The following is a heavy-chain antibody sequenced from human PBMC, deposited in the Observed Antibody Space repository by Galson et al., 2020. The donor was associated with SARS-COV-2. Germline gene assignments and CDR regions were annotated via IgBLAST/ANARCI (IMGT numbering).Heavy chain of an antibody. V-gene: IGHV1-3*01. J-gene: IGHJ3*02. D-gene: IGHD5-18*01. CDR2: INAGNGNT. CDR1: GYTFTSYA. CDR3: ATRYGGFDAFDI. Sequence: VKVSCKASGYTFTSYAMHWVRQAPGQRLEWMGWINAGNGNTKYSQKFQGRVTITRDTSASTAYMELSSLRSEDTAVYYCATRYGGFDAFDIWGQGTMVTVSS.